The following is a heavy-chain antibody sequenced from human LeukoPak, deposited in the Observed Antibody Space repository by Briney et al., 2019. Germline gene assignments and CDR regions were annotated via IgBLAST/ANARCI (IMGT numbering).Heavy chain of an antibody. CDR2: ISSSSSYI. J-gene: IGHJ4*02. CDR1: GFTVSSYT. D-gene: IGHD2-8*02. Sequence: KSGGSLRLSCAASGFTVSSYTMNWVRQAPGKGLEWVSSISSSSSYIYYADSVRGRFTISRDNAKNSLYLQMNSLRAEDTAMFYCARDTGLDYWGQGTLVTVSS. V-gene: IGHV3-21*01. CDR3: ARDTGLDY.